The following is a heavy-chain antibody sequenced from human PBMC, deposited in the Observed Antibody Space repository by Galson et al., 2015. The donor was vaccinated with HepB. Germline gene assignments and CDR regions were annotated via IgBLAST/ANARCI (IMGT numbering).Heavy chain of an antibody. V-gene: IGHV3-48*01. CDR1: AFTFSSYS. CDR3: ARGPLGRIQRWGGARGRPPPPGDYFDY. CDR2: ISSGSGTI. D-gene: IGHD5-18*01. J-gene: IGHJ4*02. Sequence: SLRLSCAASAFTFSSYSMNWVRQAPGKGLEWVSYISSGSGTIYYADSVKGRFTISRDNAKNSLYLQMNSLRAEDTAVYYCARGPLGRIQRWGGARGRPPPPGDYFDYWGQGTLVTVSS.